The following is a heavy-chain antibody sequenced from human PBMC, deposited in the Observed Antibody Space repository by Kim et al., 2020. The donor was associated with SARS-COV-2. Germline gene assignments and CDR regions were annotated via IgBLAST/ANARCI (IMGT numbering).Heavy chain of an antibody. CDR1: GGSVSSSNYY. J-gene: IGHJ4*02. CDR2: IYYSGRN. CDR3: ARLRSSSWHFDY. V-gene: IGHV4-39*01. D-gene: IGHD6-13*01. Sequence: SETLSLTCTVSGGSVSSSNYYWVWIRQRTGKELEWIGSIYYSGRNYYNPSLKSRPTISVETSKNQFSLNLKSVTAADTAIYYCARLRSSSWHFDYWGQGTLVTVSS.